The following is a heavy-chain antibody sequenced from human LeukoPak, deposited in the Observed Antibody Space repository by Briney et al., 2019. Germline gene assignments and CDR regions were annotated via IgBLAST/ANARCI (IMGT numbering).Heavy chain of an antibody. D-gene: IGHD3-10*01. Sequence: EGSLRLSCAASGFSVSNNYMSWVRQAPGKGLEWVSGIYDGGGTYYADSVKGRFTISRDNFKNTVYLQVYSLRAEDTAMYYCARAFQYGSGSHPYSLWGQGTVVTVSS. CDR3: ARAFQYGSGSHPYSL. CDR1: GFSVSNNY. J-gene: IGHJ4*02. V-gene: IGHV3-66*01. CDR2: IYDGGGT.